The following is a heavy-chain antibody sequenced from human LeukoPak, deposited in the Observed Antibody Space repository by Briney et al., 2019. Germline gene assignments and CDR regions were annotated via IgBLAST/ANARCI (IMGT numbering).Heavy chain of an antibody. CDR2: MNPNSGNT. J-gene: IGHJ6*03. CDR1: GYTFTSYD. D-gene: IGHD2-2*01. V-gene: IGHV1-8*01. CDR3: ARTGCSSTSCYLSYYYYYMDV. Sequence: ASVKVSCKASGYTFTSYDINWVRQATGQGLEWMGWMNPNSGNTGYAQKFQGRVTMTRNTSISTAYMELSSLRSEDTAVYYCARTGCSSTSCYLSYYYYYMDVWGKGTTVTVSS.